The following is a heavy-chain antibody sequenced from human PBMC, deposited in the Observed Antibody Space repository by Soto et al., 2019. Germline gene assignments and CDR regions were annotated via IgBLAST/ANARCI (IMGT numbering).Heavy chain of an antibody. V-gene: IGHV3-30*18. D-gene: IGHD3-9*01. Sequence: VQLVESGGGVVQPGRSLRLSCAASGFTFSSYGMHWVRQAPGKGLEWVAVISYDGSNKYYADSVKGRFTISRDNSKNTLYLQMNSLRAEDTAVYYCAKEVGFDWLFPHYGMDVWGQGTTVTVSS. CDR1: GFTFSSYG. J-gene: IGHJ6*02. CDR3: AKEVGFDWLFPHYGMDV. CDR2: ISYDGSNK.